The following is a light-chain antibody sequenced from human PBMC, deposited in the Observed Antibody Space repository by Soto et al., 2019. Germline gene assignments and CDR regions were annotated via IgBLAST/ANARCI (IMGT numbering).Light chain of an antibody. V-gene: IGKV3-20*01. Sequence: EIVLTQSPGTLSLSPGERATLSCRASQSVSSSYLAWYQQKPGQAPRLLIYDASSRATGIPDRFSGSGSGTDFTLNISRLEPEDFAVYYCQQYGISPRTFGKGTKVEIK. CDR3: QQYGISPRT. J-gene: IGKJ1*01. CDR1: QSVSSSY. CDR2: DAS.